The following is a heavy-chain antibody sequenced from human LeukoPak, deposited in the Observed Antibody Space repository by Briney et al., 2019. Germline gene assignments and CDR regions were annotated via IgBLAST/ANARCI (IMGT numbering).Heavy chain of an antibody. D-gene: IGHD3-3*01. CDR2: ISGSGGST. CDR1: GFTFSSYA. CDR3: AKDWRAASYFDY. J-gene: IGHJ4*02. V-gene: IGHV3-23*01. Sequence: GGSLRLSCAASGFTFSSYAMSWVRQAPGKGLEWVSAISGSGGSTYYADSVKGRFTISRDNSKNALYLQMNSLRAEDTAVYYCAKDWRAASYFDYWGQGTLVTVSS.